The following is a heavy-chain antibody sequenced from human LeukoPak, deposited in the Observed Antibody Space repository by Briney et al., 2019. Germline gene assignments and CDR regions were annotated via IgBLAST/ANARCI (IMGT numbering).Heavy chain of an antibody. Sequence: ASVKVSCKASGYTFTDYYMHWVRQAPGQGLEWLGRIKPKSGGTTYAQKFQGRVTMTRDTSITTAYMELSSLRSDDTAVYYCANGRNYGGYFDYWGQGTLVTVSS. V-gene: IGHV1-2*06. J-gene: IGHJ4*02. CDR3: ANGRNYGGYFDY. CDR2: IKPKSGGT. CDR1: GYTFTDYY. D-gene: IGHD2-15*01.